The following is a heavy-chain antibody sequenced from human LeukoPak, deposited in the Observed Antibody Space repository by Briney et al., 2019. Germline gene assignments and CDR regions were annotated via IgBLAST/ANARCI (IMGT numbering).Heavy chain of an antibody. Sequence: ASVKVSCKASGGTFSSYAISWVRRAPGQGLEWMGGIIPIFGTANYARKFQGRVTITADESTSTAYMELSSLRSEDTAVYYCAREGGCCGYSYWGQGTLVTVSS. J-gene: IGHJ4*02. CDR2: IIPIFGTA. CDR1: GGTFSSYA. V-gene: IGHV1-69*13. D-gene: IGHD5-18*01. CDR3: AREGGCCGYSY.